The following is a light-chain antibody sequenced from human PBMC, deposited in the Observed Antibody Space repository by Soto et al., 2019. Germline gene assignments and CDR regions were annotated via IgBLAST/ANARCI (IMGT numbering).Light chain of an antibody. V-gene: IGKV1-39*01. Sequence: DIPMTQSPSSLSASVGDRVNITCRASQSISSYLNWYQQKPGKAPKLLIYAASSLQSGVPSRFRGSGSGTDFTLTISSLQPEDFATYYCQQSYSTPPWTFGQGTKVEIK. CDR3: QQSYSTPPWT. J-gene: IGKJ1*01. CDR1: QSISSY. CDR2: AAS.